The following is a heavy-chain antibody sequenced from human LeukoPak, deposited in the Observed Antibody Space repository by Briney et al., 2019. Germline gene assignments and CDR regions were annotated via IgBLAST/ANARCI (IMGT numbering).Heavy chain of an antibody. CDR1: GFTFSSYW. V-gene: IGHV3-74*01. D-gene: IGHD1-14*01. CDR2: INSDGSST. Sequence: GGSLRLSCAASGFTFSSYWMHWVRQAPGKGLVWVSRINSDGSSTSYADSVKGRFTISRDNAKNSLYLQMNSLRAEDTAVYYCARDSGTLDAFDIWGQGTMVTVSS. J-gene: IGHJ3*02. CDR3: ARDSGTLDAFDI.